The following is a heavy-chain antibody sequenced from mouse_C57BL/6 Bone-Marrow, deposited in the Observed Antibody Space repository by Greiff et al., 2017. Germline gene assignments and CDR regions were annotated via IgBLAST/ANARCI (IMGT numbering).Heavy chain of an antibody. CDR2: ISSGGSYT. V-gene: IGHV5-6*02. Sequence: DVMLVESGGDLVKPGGSLKLSCAASGFTFSSYGMSWVRQTPDKRLEWVATISSGGSYTYYPDSVKGRFTISRDNAKNTLYLQMSSLKSEDTAMYYCARRGYYGSIFYWYFDVWGTGTTVTVSS. D-gene: IGHD1-1*01. CDR3: ARRGYYGSIFYWYFDV. J-gene: IGHJ1*03. CDR1: GFTFSSYG.